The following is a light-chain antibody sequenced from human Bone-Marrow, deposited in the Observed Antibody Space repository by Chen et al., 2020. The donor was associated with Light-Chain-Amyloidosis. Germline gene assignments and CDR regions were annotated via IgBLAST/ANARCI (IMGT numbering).Light chain of an antibody. CDR2: AVT. V-gene: IGLV2-14*01. Sequence: QSSLTQPASVSGSPGQSITISCTGTRRDVGAYNHVSWYQQHPGKAPKVMIYAVTNRPSGVSDRFSGSTSGNTASLTISGLQAEDEADYYCSSYRSSSTWVFGGGTKLTVL. CDR3: SSYRSSSTWV. J-gene: IGLJ3*02. CDR1: RRDVGAYNH.